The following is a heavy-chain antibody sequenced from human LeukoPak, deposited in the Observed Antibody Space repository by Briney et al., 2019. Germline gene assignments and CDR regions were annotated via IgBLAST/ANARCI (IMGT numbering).Heavy chain of an antibody. CDR1: GYTLTELS. V-gene: IGHV1-24*01. D-gene: IGHD3-10*01. CDR2: FDPEDGEA. CDR3: ATSGSYSHY. J-gene: IGHJ4*02. Sequence: ASVKDSCKVSGYTLTELSMHWVRQAPGKGLEWMGGFDPEDGEAIYAQKFQGRVTMTEDTSTDTAYMELSSLRSEDAAVYYCATSGSYSHYWGQGTLVTVSS.